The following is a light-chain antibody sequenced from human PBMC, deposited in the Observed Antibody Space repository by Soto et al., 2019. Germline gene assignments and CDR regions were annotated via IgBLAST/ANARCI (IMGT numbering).Light chain of an antibody. V-gene: IGLV2-8*01. J-gene: IGLJ3*02. Sequence: QSALTQPPSASGSPGQSVTISCTGTSSDVGGHNFVPWYQQHPGKAPKLVIYEVIKRPSGVPDRFSGSKSGNTASLTVSGLQAEDEADYYCSSYAGSNNRVFGGGTKVTVL. CDR2: EVI. CDR1: SSDVGGHNF. CDR3: SSYAGSNNRV.